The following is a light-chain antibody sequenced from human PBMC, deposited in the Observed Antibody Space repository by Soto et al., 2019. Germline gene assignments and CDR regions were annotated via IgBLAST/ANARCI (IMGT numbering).Light chain of an antibody. CDR2: WSS. J-gene: IGKJ2*01. Sequence: DIVMTQSPDSLAVSLGERATINCRSSQSVLHSYNKKHSLAWYQQTPGQPPRLIIYWSSIRESGVPDRFSGSGSGTDFTLSISSMQAEAGATYYCQRYHRSPSTFGHGTKLDIK. CDR3: QRYHRSPST. V-gene: IGKV4-1*01. CDR1: QSVLHSYNKKHS.